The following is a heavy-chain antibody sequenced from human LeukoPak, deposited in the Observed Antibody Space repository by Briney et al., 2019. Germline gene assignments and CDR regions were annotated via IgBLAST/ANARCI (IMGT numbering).Heavy chain of an antibody. J-gene: IGHJ3*02. D-gene: IGHD3-22*01. CDR2: IKQDGSEK. CDR1: GFTFTRYW. Sequence: GGSLRLSCAASGFTFTRYWMSWVRQAPGKGLEWVANIKQDGSEKYYVDSVKGRFTISRDNSKNTLYLQMNSLRAEDTAVYYCAKSLYYYDSSGYFTDAFDIWGQGTMVTVSS. CDR3: AKSLYYYDSSGYFTDAFDI. V-gene: IGHV3-7*01.